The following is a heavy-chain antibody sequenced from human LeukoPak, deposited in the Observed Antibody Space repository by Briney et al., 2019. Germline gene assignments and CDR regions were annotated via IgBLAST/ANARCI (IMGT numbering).Heavy chain of an antibody. CDR3: ARGFLEWALRLRYFDL. V-gene: IGHV3-30-3*01. D-gene: IGHD3-3*01. CDR2: ISYDGSTA. CDR1: GFTFGDYA. J-gene: IGHJ2*01. Sequence: GTSLRLSCAASGFTFGDYAMHWVRQAPGKGLEWVALISYDGSTAYYADSVKGRFTISRDNAKNSLYLQMNSLRAEDTAVYYCARGFLEWALRLRYFDLWGRGTLVTVSS.